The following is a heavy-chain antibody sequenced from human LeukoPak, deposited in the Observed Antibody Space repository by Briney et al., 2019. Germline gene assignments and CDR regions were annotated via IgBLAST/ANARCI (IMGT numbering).Heavy chain of an antibody. D-gene: IGHD2-15*01. CDR1: GYSISSGYY. V-gene: IGHV4-38-2*02. Sequence: PSETLSLTCAVSGYSISSGYYWGWIRQPPGKGLEWIGSVYHSGSTYYNPSLKSRVTISADTSKNHFSLNLSSVTAADTAVYYCARDNVVVVTATPTSGLDPWGQGTLVTVSS. J-gene: IGHJ5*02. CDR2: VYHSGST. CDR3: ARDNVVVVTATPTSGLDP.